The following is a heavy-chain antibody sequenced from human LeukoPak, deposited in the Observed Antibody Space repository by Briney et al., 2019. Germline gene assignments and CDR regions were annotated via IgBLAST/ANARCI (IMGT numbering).Heavy chain of an antibody. D-gene: IGHD6-19*01. V-gene: IGHV3-33*08. Sequence: PGGSLRLSCAASGFTFSSYAMSWVRQAPGKGLEWVAVIWYDGSNKYYADSVKGRFTISRDNSKNTLYLQTNSLRAEDTAVYYCARDDYSSVYSYWGQGTLVTVSS. CDR1: GFTFSSYA. J-gene: IGHJ4*02. CDR3: ARDDYSSVYSY. CDR2: IWYDGSNK.